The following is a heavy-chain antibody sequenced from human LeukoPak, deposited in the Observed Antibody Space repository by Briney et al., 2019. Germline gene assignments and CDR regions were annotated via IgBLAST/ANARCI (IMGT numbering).Heavy chain of an antibody. CDR2: IYYSGST. CDR3: ARLGYCSGGSCYDFDY. V-gene: IGHV4-39*01. D-gene: IGHD2-15*01. Sequence: SETLSLTCTVSGGSISSSSYYWGWIRQPPGKGLEWFGSIYYSGSTYYNPSLKSRVTISVDTSKNQFSLKLSSVTAADTAVYYCARLGYCSGGSCYDFDYWGQGTLVTVSS. CDR1: GGSISSSSYY. J-gene: IGHJ4*02.